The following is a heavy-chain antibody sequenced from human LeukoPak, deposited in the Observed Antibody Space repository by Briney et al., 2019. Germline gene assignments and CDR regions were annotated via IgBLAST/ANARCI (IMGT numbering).Heavy chain of an antibody. V-gene: IGHV4-34*01. D-gene: IGHD3-22*01. Sequence: SETLSLTCAVYGGSFSGYYWSWIRQPPGKGPEWIGEINHSGSTNYNPSLKSRVTISVDTSKNQFSLKLSSVTAADTAVYYCARALDYYDSSGYHDWGQGTLVTVSS. CDR2: INHSGST. J-gene: IGHJ4*02. CDR3: ARALDYYDSSGYHD. CDR1: GGSFSGYY.